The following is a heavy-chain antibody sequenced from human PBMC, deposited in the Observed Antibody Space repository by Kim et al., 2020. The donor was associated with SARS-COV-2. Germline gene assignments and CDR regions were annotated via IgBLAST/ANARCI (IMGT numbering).Heavy chain of an antibody. D-gene: IGHD3-9*01. CDR3: ARDRRYFDYQIHYYYYGMDV. CDR1: GYTFTSYG. V-gene: IGHV1-18*04. J-gene: IGHJ6*02. CDR2: ISAYNGNT. Sequence: ASVKVSCKASGYTFTSYGISWVRQAPGQGLEWMGWISAYNGNTNYAQKLQGRVTMTTDTSTSTAYMELRSLRSDDTAVYYCARDRRYFDYQIHYYYYGMDVWGQGTTVTVSS.